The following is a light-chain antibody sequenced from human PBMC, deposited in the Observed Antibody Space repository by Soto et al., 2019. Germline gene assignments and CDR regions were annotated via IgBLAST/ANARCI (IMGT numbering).Light chain of an antibody. CDR3: KQGTHWPSS. CDR2: TVS. CDR1: QSLVYSDGNTY. Sequence: DVVMTQSPLSQPVTLGQPASISCRSSQSLVYSDGNTYLNCFQQRPGQSPRRRIYTVSNRDSGGPDRLRGSGCFSGSTLKISGLEAEDGVMDDYKQGTHWPSSFGQETKVEIK. V-gene: IGKV2-30*01. J-gene: IGKJ1*01.